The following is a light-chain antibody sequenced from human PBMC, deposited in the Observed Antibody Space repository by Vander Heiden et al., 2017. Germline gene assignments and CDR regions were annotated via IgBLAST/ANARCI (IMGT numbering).Light chain of an antibody. Sequence: DIVMTQCPDSLAVSLGERATINCKSSQSVLYSSNNKNYLAWYQQKPGQPPKLLIYWASTRKSGVPDRFSGSGSGTDFTLTISSLQAEDVAVYYCQQYYSTPRTFGQGTKVEIK. V-gene: IGKV4-1*01. CDR2: WAS. CDR3: QQYYSTPRT. J-gene: IGKJ1*01. CDR1: QSVLYSSNNKNY.